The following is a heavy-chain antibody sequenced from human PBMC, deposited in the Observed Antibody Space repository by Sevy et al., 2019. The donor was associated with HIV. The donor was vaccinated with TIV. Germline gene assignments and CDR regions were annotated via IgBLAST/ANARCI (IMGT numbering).Heavy chain of an antibody. Sequence: SQTLSLTCAISGDSVSSNSAAWNWIRQSPSRGLEWLGRTFYRSKWYNDYAVSVNSRISIKPDTSKNQVSLQLNYVTPEDTAIYYCARDGLTYGGMDVWGQGTTVTVSS. V-gene: IGHV6-1*01. J-gene: IGHJ6*02. CDR2: TFYRSKWYN. D-gene: IGHD1-20*01. CDR1: GDSVSSNSAA. CDR3: ARDGLTYGGMDV.